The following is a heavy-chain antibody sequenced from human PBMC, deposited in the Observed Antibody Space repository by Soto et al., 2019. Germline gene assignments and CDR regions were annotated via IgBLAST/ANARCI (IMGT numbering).Heavy chain of an antibody. CDR2: INPDGGGT. D-gene: IGHD4-4*01. V-gene: IGHV1-46*01. J-gene: IGHJ6*02. CDR1: GYTFTSYY. Sequence: QVQLVQSGAEVKKPGASVKVSCKASGYTFTSYYMHWVRLAPGQGLEWMGIINPDGGGTSYAQQFHGRVIMTRDTSTSTVYMEMSSLRSEDTAVYYCAVGCNYLSMDVWGQGTTVTVSS. CDR3: AVGCNYLSMDV.